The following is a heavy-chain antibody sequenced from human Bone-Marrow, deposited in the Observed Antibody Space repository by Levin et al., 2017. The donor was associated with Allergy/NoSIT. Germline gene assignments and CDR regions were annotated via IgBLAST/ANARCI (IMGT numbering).Heavy chain of an antibody. CDR1: GGSISSGGYS. J-gene: IGHJ5*02. D-gene: IGHD3-22*01. Sequence: SETLSLTCAVSGGSISSGGYSWSWIRQPPGKGLEWIGYIYHSGSTYYNPSLKSRVTISVDRSKNQFSLKLSSVTAADTAVYYCARGRFIRTYYYDSSGVNWFDPWGQGTLVTVSS. CDR2: IYHSGST. CDR3: ARGRFIRTYYYDSSGVNWFDP. V-gene: IGHV4-30-2*01.